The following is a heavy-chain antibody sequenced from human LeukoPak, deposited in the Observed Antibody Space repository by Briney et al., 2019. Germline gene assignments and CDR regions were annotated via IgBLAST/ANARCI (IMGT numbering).Heavy chain of an antibody. CDR2: INHSGST. CDR3: ARGFGFQYYFDY. Sequence: SETLSLTCAVYGGSFSGYYWSWIRQPPGKGLEWRGEINHSGSTNYNPSHKGRVTISVDTSKNQFSLKLSSVTAADTAVYYCARGFGFQYYFDYWGQGTLVTVSS. J-gene: IGHJ4*02. CDR1: GGSFSGYY. V-gene: IGHV4-34*01. D-gene: IGHD3-10*01.